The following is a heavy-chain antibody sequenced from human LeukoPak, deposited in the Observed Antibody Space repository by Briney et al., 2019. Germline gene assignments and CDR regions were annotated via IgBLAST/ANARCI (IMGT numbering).Heavy chain of an antibody. V-gene: IGHV4-4*07. CDR3: ARGFDIAAAGSFDY. D-gene: IGHD6-13*01. CDR2: IYTSGST. CDR1: GYSISSGYY. Sequence: SETLSLTFTVSGYSISSGYYGSWIRQPAGKGLEGIGRIYTSGSTNYNPSLSSRVTSSVDTSKNQFSLKLSSVTAADTAVYYCARGFDIAAAGSFDYWGQGTLVTVSS. J-gene: IGHJ4*02.